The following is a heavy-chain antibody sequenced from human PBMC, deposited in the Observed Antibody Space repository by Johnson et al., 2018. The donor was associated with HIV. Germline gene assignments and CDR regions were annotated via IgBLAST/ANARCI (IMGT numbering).Heavy chain of an antibody. CDR1: GFTFSSYA. Sequence: VQLVESGGGVVQPGRSLRLSCAASGFTFSSYAMHWVRQAPAKGLEWVAGITWNSGSIGYRDSVKGRFTISRDNSKNTLNLQMNSLRAEDTAVYYCARGIQPDAFDIWGQGTMVTVSS. J-gene: IGHJ3*02. CDR2: ITWNSGSI. D-gene: IGHD2-2*01. CDR3: ARGIQPDAFDI. V-gene: IGHV3-30-3*01.